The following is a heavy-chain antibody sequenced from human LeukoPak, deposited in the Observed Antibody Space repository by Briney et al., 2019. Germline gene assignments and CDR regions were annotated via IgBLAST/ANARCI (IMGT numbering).Heavy chain of an antibody. CDR2: INPNSGGT. J-gene: IGHJ5*02. Sequence: SVKVSCKASGYTFTGYYMHWVRQAPGQGLEWMGWINPNSGGTNYAQKFQGRVTMTRDTSISTAYMELSRLRSDDTAVYYCARDLARPTIPYNWFDPWGQGTLVTVSS. CDR1: GYTFTGYY. D-gene: IGHD4/OR15-4a*01. CDR3: ARDLARPTIPYNWFDP. V-gene: IGHV1-2*02.